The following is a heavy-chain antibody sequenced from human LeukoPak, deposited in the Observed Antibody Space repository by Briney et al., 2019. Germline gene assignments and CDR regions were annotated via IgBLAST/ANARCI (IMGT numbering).Heavy chain of an antibody. Sequence: GESLKISCKGSGYSFTSYWIGWARQMPGKGLEWMGIIYPGDSDTRYSPSFQGQVTISADKSISTAYLQWSSLKASDTAMYYCARGRKRITMIVVVIGRRGPIVADAFDIWGQGTMVTVSS. V-gene: IGHV5-51*01. D-gene: IGHD3-22*01. CDR2: IYPGDSDT. CDR1: GYSFTSYW. J-gene: IGHJ3*02. CDR3: ARGRKRITMIVVVIGRRGPIVADAFDI.